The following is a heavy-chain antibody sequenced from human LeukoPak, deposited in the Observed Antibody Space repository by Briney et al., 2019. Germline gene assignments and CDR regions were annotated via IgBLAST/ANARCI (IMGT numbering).Heavy chain of an antibody. CDR1: GYSFTSYW. J-gene: IGHJ3*02. CDR3: AVAAAGTAFDI. CDR2: IYPGDSDT. D-gene: IGHD6-13*01. Sequence: GESLKISCKGSGYSFTSYWIGWVRQMPGKGLEWMGIIYPGDSDTRYNPSFQVQVTISADKSISTAYLQWSSLKASDAAMYYCAVAAAGTAFDIWGQGTMVTVSS. V-gene: IGHV5-51*01.